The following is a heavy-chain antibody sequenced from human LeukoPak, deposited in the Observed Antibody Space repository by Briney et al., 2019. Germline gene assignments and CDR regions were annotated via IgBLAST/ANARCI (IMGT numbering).Heavy chain of an antibody. CDR1: GFTFSSYG. Sequence: GGSLRLSCAASGFTFSSYGMHWVRQAPAKGLEWVAVIWYDGSNKYYADSVKGRFTISRDNSKNTLYLQMNSLRAEDTAVYYCAKDGYDSSGYGYFQHWGQGTLVTVSS. CDR3: AKDGYDSSGYGYFQH. J-gene: IGHJ1*01. D-gene: IGHD3-22*01. CDR2: IWYDGSNK. V-gene: IGHV3-33*06.